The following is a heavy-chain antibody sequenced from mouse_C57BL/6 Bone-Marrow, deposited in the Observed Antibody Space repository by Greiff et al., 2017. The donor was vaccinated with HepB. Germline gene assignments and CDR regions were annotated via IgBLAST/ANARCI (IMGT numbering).Heavy chain of an antibody. D-gene: IGHD1-1*01. V-gene: IGHV5-9-1*02. CDR2: ISSGGDYI. CDR1: GFTFSSYA. Sequence: EVKLMESGEGLVKPGGSLKLSCAASGFTFSSYAMSWVRQTPEKRLEWVAYISSGGDYIYYADTVKGRFTISRDNARNTLYLQMSRLKSEDTAMYYCTRDRPITTVVANYAMDYWGQGTSVTVSS. J-gene: IGHJ4*01. CDR3: TRDRPITTVVANYAMDY.